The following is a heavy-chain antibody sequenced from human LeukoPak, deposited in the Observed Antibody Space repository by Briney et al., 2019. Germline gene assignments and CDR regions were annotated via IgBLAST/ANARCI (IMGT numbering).Heavy chain of an antibody. Sequence: PGGSLRLSCAASGFPFSSYGMHLVRQAPGKGLEWVAFIRYDGSNKYYADSVKGRFTISRDNSKNTLYLQMNSLRAEDTAVYYCAKDGVVVVPAEDYWGQGTLVTVSS. J-gene: IGHJ4*02. V-gene: IGHV3-30*02. CDR1: GFPFSSYG. CDR3: AKDGVVVVPAEDY. CDR2: IRYDGSNK. D-gene: IGHD2-2*01.